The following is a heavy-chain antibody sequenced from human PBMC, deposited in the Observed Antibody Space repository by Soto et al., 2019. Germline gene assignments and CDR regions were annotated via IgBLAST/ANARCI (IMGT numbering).Heavy chain of an antibody. V-gene: IGHV1-2*02. Sequence: ASVKVSCKASGGTFSGYAISWVRQAPGQGLEWMGWINPNSGSTNYAQKFQGRVTMTRDTSISTAYMELSRLRSDDTAVYYCARDQGGIAVAAYDYWGQGTLVTVSS. CDR1: GGTFSGYA. CDR3: ARDQGGIAVAAYDY. J-gene: IGHJ4*02. CDR2: INPNSGST. D-gene: IGHD6-19*01.